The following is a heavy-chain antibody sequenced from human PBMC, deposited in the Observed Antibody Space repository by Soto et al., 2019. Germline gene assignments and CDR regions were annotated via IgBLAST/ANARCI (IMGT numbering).Heavy chain of an antibody. D-gene: IGHD6-6*01. CDR2: ISYDGSNK. V-gene: IGHV3-30*18. Sequence: GGSLRLSCAASGFTFSSYGMHWVRQAPGKGLEWVAVISYDGSNKYYADSVKGRFTISRDNSKNTLYLQMNSLRAEDTAVYYCAKPLYSSSVHDAFDIWGQGTMVTVS. J-gene: IGHJ3*02. CDR1: GFTFSSYG. CDR3: AKPLYSSSVHDAFDI.